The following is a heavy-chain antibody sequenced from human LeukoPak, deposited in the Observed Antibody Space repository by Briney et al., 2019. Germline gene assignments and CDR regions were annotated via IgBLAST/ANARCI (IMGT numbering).Heavy chain of an antibody. CDR3: ARHGGYDSLLLDGMDV. D-gene: IGHD3-22*01. V-gene: IGHV4-39*01. CDR1: GGSISSSSYY. CDR2: IYYSGST. J-gene: IGHJ6*02. Sequence: SETLSLTCTVSGGSISSSSYYRGWIRQPPGKGLEWIGSIYYSGSTYYNPSLKSRVTISVDTSKNQFSLKLSSVTAADTAVYYCARHGGYDSLLLDGMDVWGQGTTATVSS.